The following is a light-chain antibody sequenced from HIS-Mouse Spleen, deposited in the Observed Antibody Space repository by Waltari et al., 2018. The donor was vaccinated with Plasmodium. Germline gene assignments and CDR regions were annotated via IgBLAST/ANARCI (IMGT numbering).Light chain of an antibody. J-gene: IGLJ2*01. Sequence: QSALTQPASVSGSPGQSITIPCTGTSSAVRCSNLVSWYQQPPGKAPNLMIYEGSKRPSGVSNRFSGSKSGNMASLTISGLQAEDEADYYCCSYAGSSTFVVFGGGTKLTVL. V-gene: IGLV2-23*03. CDR3: CSYAGSSTFVV. CDR2: EGS. CDR1: SSAVRCSNL.